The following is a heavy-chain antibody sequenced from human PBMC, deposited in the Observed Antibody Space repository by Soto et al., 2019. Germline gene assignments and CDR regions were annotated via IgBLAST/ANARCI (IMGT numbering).Heavy chain of an antibody. J-gene: IGHJ4*02. D-gene: IGHD5-12*01. Sequence: QVQLVQSGAEVKKPGSSVKVSCKASGGTFSSYAISWVRQAPGQGLEWMGGIIPIFGTANYAQKFQGRVTVTADESTMTASMELSSLRSEDTAVYYWARENSGYGGRADWGRGALVTVSS. CDR1: GGTFSSYA. CDR2: IIPIFGTA. CDR3: ARENSGYGGRAD. V-gene: IGHV1-69*12.